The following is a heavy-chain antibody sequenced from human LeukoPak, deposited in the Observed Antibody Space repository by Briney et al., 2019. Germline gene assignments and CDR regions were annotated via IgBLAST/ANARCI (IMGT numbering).Heavy chain of an antibody. CDR2: ISAYNGNT. CDR1: GYTFTSYG. J-gene: IGHJ6*02. D-gene: IGHD2-2*01. Sequence: GASVKVSCKASGYTFTSYGISWVRQAPGQGLEWMGWISAYNGNTNYAQKLQGRVTMTTDTSTSTAYMELRSLRSDDTAVYYCARDPDDRYCSSTSCYRLWYYGMDVWGQGTTVTVSS. CDR3: ARDPDDRYCSSTSCYRLWYYGMDV. V-gene: IGHV1-18*01.